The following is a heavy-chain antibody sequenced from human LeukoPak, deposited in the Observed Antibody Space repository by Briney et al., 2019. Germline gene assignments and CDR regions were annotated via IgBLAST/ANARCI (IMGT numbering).Heavy chain of an antibody. CDR2: IYYSGST. Sequence: SETLSLTCTVSGGSISSGDYYWSWIRQPPGKSLEWIGYIYYSGSTYYNPSLKSRVTISVDTSKNQFSLKLSSVTAADTAVYYCARGKREYCSSTSCYPYYFDYWGQGTLVTVSS. CDR1: GGSISSGDYY. D-gene: IGHD2-2*01. V-gene: IGHV4-30-4*08. CDR3: ARGKREYCSSTSCYPYYFDY. J-gene: IGHJ4*02.